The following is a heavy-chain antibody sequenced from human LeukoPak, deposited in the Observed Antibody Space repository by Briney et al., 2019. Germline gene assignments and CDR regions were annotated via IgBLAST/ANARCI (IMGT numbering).Heavy chain of an antibody. CDR2: ISGSGGST. D-gene: IGHD2-8*02. V-gene: IGHV3-23*01. J-gene: IGHJ4*02. CDR3: AKFKKGTGTFDY. CDR1: GFTFSSYA. Sequence: GRSLRLSCAASGFTFSSYAMSWVRQAPGKGLEWVSAISGSGGSTYYADSVKGRFTISRDNSKNTLYLQMNSLRAEDTAVYYCAKFKKGTGTFDYWGQGTLVTVSS.